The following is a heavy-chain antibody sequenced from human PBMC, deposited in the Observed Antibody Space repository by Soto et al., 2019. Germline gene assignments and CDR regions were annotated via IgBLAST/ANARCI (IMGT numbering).Heavy chain of an antibody. D-gene: IGHD3-22*01. CDR1: GGTFISYA. CDR2: IIPIFGTA. J-gene: IGHJ4*02. CDR3: ARSNGDYYDSSGYGSHFDY. Sequence: SVKVSCKASGGTFISYAISWVRQAPGQGLEWMGGIIPIFGTANYAQKFQGRVTITADESTSTAYMELSSLRSEDTAVYYCARSNGDYYDSSGYGSHFDYWGQGTLVTVSS. V-gene: IGHV1-69*13.